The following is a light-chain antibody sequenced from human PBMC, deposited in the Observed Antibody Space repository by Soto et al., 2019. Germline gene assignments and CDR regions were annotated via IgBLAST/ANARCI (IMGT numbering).Light chain of an antibody. CDR2: DVT. J-gene: IGLJ3*02. V-gene: IGLV2-11*01. Sequence: QSALTQPRSVSGSPGQSVTISCTGTSSDVGGYNYVSWYQQHPGKAPKLMIHDVTKRPSGVPDRFSGSKSGNTASLTISGLQAEDEADYYCCSYAGNYTLVFGGGTQLTVL. CDR1: SSDVGGYNY. CDR3: CSYAGNYTLV.